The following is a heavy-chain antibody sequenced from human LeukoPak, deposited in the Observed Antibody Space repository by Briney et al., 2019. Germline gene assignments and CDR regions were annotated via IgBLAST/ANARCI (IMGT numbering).Heavy chain of an antibody. CDR3: ARGNYYFDS. Sequence: KPSETLSLTCTVYGGSISSYYWSWIRQPPGKGLEWIGYIYYSGSTNYNPCLKSRVTISVDTSKNQFSLKLSSVTAADTAVYYCARGNYYFDSWGQGTLVTVSS. CDR2: IYYSGST. V-gene: IGHV4-59*01. D-gene: IGHD3-22*01. J-gene: IGHJ5*01. CDR1: GGSISSYY.